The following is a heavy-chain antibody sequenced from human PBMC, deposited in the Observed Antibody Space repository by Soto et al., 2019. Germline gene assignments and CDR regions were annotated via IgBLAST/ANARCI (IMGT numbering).Heavy chain of an antibody. D-gene: IGHD3-22*01. CDR3: AKDRAYDSSGYYHGPLDY. J-gene: IGHJ4*02. CDR1: GFTFSSYS. Sequence: PGGSLRLSCAASGFTFSSYSMNWVRQAPGKGLEWVSSISGGGGSTYYADSVKGRFTISRDNSKNTLYLQMNSLRAEDTALYYCAKDRAYDSSGYYHGPLDYWGQGTLVTVSS. V-gene: IGHV3-23*01. CDR2: ISGGGGST.